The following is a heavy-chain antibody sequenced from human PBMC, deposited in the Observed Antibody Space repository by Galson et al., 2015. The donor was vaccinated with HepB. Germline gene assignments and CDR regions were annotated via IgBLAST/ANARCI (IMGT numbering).Heavy chain of an antibody. V-gene: IGHV3-21*01. CDR3: ARAALRYFDWLLDY. CDR1: GFTFSSYS. CDR2: ISSSSSYI. J-gene: IGHJ4*02. D-gene: IGHD3-9*01. Sequence: SLRLSCAASGFTFSSYSMNWVRQAPGKGLEWVSSISSSSSYIYYADSVKGRFTISRDNAKNSLYLQMNSLRAEDTAVYYCARAALRYFDWLLDYWGQGTLVTVSS.